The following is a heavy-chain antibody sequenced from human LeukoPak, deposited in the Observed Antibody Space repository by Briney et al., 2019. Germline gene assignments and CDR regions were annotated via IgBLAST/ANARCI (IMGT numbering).Heavy chain of an antibody. V-gene: IGHV4-34*01. J-gene: IGHJ6*04. Sequence: SETLSLTCAVYGGSFSGYYWNWFRQPPGKGLEWIGEINHSGTTNYNPSLESRVTLLLDTSKNQFSLNLRFVTAADTAIYYCARGPYGLDVWGTGTTVTVSS. CDR1: GGSFSGYY. CDR3: ARGPYGLDV. CDR2: INHSGTT.